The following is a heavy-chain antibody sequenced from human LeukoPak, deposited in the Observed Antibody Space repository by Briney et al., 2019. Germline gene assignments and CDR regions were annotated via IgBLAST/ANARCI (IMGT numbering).Heavy chain of an antibody. CDR3: ASAVTTDFAFGI. CDR2: ISSSSSYI. V-gene: IGHV3-21*01. Sequence: GGSLRLSCVASGFTFSTYSMNWVRQAPGKGLEWVSSISSSSSYIYYADSVKGRFTISRDNAKNSLYLQMNSLRAEDTAVYYCASAVTTDFAFGIWGQGTMVTVSS. J-gene: IGHJ3*02. D-gene: IGHD4-17*01. CDR1: GFTFSTYS.